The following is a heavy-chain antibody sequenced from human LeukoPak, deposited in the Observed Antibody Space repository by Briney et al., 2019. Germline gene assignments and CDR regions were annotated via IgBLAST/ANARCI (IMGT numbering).Heavy chain of an antibody. D-gene: IGHD3-10*02. CDR1: GFTYSNYA. CDR3: GKGRSMLGELSGDY. Sequence: PGGSLRLSCVASGFTYSNYAMSWVRQAPGKGPEWVSAISGGGDITYYADSVKGRFTISRDNSRNTLYLQMNSLRADDTAIYYCGKGRSMLGELSGDYWGQGTLVTVSS. J-gene: IGHJ4*02. V-gene: IGHV3-23*01. CDR2: ISGGGDIT.